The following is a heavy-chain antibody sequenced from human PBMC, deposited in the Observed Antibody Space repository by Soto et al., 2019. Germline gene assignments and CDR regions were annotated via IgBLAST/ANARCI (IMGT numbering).Heavy chain of an antibody. D-gene: IGHD2-2*01. V-gene: IGHV1-18*01. J-gene: IGHJ4*02. Sequence: QVQLVQSGAEVKKPGASVKVSCKATGYTFSNYGISWVRQAPGQGLEWMGWISAYNGNTKYAQKGQDRVTMTTDTSTSTAYMELRSLRSDDTAVYYCARDLAYQPLHFDFWGQGTLVTASS. CDR1: GYTFSNYG. CDR2: ISAYNGNT. CDR3: ARDLAYQPLHFDF.